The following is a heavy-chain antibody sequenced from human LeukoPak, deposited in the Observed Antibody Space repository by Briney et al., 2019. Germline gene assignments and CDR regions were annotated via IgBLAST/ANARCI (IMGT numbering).Heavy chain of an antibody. CDR3: ARLYCSSTSCQSCFDS. D-gene: IGHD2-2*01. V-gene: IGHV3-66*04. CDR1: GFTVSSSH. CDR2: IYSGGST. Sequence: GGSLRLSCAASGFTVSSSHMTWVRQAPGKGLECVGLIYSGGSTYYSDSVKGRFTISRDNSKKTLYIHMNSLRAEDTAVYYCARLYCSSTSCQSCFDSWGQGTLVTVSS. J-gene: IGHJ4*02.